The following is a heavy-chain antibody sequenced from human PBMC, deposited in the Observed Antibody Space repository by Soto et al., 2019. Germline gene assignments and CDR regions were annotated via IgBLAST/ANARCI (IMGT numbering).Heavy chain of an antibody. J-gene: IGHJ5*02. CDR3: ASDMSPT. D-gene: IGHD3-9*01. V-gene: IGHV1-8*01. CDR1: GYTFTSHD. Sequence: QVQLVQSGAEVKKPGASVKVSCKASGYTFTSHDINWMRQTTGQGLEWMGWMNPNSGHTNSAQKFQGRVTMTRDTSINTAYMELTNLGSEDTAIYYCASDMSPTWGQGTLVTVSS. CDR2: MNPNSGHT.